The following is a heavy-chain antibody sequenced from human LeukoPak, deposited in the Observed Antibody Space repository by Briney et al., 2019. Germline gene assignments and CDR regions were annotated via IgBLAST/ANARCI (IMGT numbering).Heavy chain of an antibody. CDR2: ISSNGGST. Sequence: GGSLRLSCAASGFTFSSYAMHWVRQAPGKGLEYVSAISSNGGSTYYANSVKGRFTISRDNSKNTLYLQMGSLRAEDTAVYYCASTYYGDYYFISDYWGQGTLVTVSS. D-gene: IGHD4-17*01. V-gene: IGHV3-64*01. CDR3: ASTYYGDYYFISDY. CDR1: GFTFSSYA. J-gene: IGHJ4*02.